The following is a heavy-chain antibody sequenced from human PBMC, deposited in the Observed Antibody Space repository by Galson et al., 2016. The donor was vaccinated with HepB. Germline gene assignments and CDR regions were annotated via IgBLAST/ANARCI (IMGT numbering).Heavy chain of an antibody. CDR3: ARANSGWVAYDF. CDR1: GFTFSSYA. V-gene: IGHV3-23*01. Sequence: SLRLSCAASGFTFSSYAMNWVRQVSDKGLEWVAVVSGGSAYTYYADSVKGLFTIFRDNSKGTLYLQMNSLRVADTAVYYCARANSGWVAYDFWGQGTPVTVSS. D-gene: IGHD6-19*01. J-gene: IGHJ4*02. CDR2: VSGGSAYT.